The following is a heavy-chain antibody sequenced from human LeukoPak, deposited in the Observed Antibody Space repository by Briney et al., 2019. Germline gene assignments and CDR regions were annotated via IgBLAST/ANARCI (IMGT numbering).Heavy chain of an antibody. D-gene: IGHD2-2*01. CDR3: AREEADCTSCYALDY. V-gene: IGHV1-2*06. CDR1: GYTFTGYY. J-gene: IGHJ4*02. CDR2: INSNSGGT. Sequence: GASVKVSCKASGYTFTGYYIHWVRQAPGQGLEWMGRINSNSGGTNYAQKFQGRDTMTRDTSISTAYMELSRLTSDDTAVYYCAREEADCTSCYALDYWGQGTLVTVSS.